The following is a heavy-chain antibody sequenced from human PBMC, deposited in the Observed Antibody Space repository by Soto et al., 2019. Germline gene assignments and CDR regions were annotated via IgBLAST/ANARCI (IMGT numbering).Heavy chain of an antibody. V-gene: IGHV4-34*01. D-gene: IGHD5-18*01. CDR2: INHTGDT. J-gene: IGHJ4*02. CDR3: ARAFGYSHLFGY. CDR1: GGSFIGYD. Sequence: PSETLSLTCAVYGGSFIGYDWTWIRQPPGGGLEWLGEINHTGDTTYNPSLNNRVTISIDTSKNQFSLRLTSVTAADAAFYYCARAFGYSHLFGYWGQGPLVTVSS.